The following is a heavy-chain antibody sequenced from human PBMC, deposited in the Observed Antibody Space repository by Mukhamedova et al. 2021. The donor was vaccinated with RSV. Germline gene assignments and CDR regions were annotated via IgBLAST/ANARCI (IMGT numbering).Heavy chain of an antibody. Sequence: SSYAMHWVRQAPGKGLEWVAVISYDGSNKYYADSVKGRFTISRDNSKNTQYLQMNSLRAEDTAVYYCARDPVQYYYYYYMDVWG. D-gene: IGHD2/OR15-2a*01. CDR1: SSYA. J-gene: IGHJ6*03. CDR2: ISYDGSNK. V-gene: IGHV3-30-3*01. CDR3: ARDPVQYYYYYYMDV.